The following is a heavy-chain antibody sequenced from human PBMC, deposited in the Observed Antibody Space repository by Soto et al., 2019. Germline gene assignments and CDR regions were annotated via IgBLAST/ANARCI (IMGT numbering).Heavy chain of an antibody. Sequence: PSETLSLTCTVSGGSISSGGYYWSWIRQHPGKGLEWIGYIYYSGSTYYNPSLKSRVTISVDTSKNQFSLKLSSVTAADTAVYYCARGEYTGWIDPWGQGTLVTVSS. CDR3: ARGEYTGWIDP. CDR2: IYYSGST. D-gene: IGHD6-6*01. CDR1: GGSISSGGYY. V-gene: IGHV4-31*03. J-gene: IGHJ5*02.